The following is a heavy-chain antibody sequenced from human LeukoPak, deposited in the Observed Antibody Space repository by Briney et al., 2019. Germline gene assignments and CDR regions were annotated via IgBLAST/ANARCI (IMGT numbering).Heavy chain of an antibody. CDR3: ASGYSYGSDY. Sequence: GGSLRLSCAISGFTFSACELTWVRQAPGKGLEWVSYISRSGSTRYYADSVKGRFTISRDNAKNSLYLQMNSLSAEDTAVYYCASGYSYGSDYWGQGTLVTVSS. CDR2: ISRSGSTR. D-gene: IGHD5-18*01. V-gene: IGHV3-48*03. CDR1: GFTFSACE. J-gene: IGHJ4*02.